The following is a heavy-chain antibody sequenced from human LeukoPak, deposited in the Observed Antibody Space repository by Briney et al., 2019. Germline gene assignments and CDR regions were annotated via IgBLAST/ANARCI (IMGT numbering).Heavy chain of an antibody. CDR1: VDTFTRYA. D-gene: IGHD3-16*01. J-gene: IGHJ4*02. V-gene: IGHV7-4-1*02. CDR3: ARHDNDDDFDY. CDR2: INMYTANP. Sequence: ASVKVPCKASVDTFTRYAINWLRQAHGQGLEWMGWINMYTANPAYAQGLTERFVFSLDTSVTTAYLQISNLKTEDTAVYYCARHDNDDDFDYWGQGTLVTVSS.